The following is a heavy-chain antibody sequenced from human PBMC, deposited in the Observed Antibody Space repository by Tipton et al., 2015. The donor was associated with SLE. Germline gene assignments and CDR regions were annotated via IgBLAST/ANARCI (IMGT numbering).Heavy chain of an antibody. D-gene: IGHD3/OR15-3a*01. J-gene: IGHJ1*01. CDR3: AGEEFLDRLAYFQH. Sequence: TLSLTCTVSGGCISSYYWSWIRQPPGKGLEWIGYIYYSGSTNYNPSLKSRVTISVDTSKNQFSLKLSSVTAADTAVYYCAGEEFLDRLAYFQHWGQGTLVTVSS. CDR2: IYYSGST. CDR1: GGCISSYY. V-gene: IGHV4-59*01.